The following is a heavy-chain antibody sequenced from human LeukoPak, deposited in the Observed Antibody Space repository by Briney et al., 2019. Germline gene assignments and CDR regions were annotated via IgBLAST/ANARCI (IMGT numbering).Heavy chain of an antibody. V-gene: IGHV4-59*12. CDR2: IYYSGST. J-gene: IGHJ2*01. Sequence: PSETLSLTCTVSGDSISSYYWSWIRQPPGKGLEWIGYIYYSGSTNYNPSLTSRVTISVDTSKNQFSLKLSSVTAADTAVYYCARVAQKLERIVVAGTSEWRANWFFDLWGRGTLVTVSS. CDR3: ARVAQKLERIVVAGTSEWRANWFFDL. D-gene: IGHD6-19*01. CDR1: GDSISSYY.